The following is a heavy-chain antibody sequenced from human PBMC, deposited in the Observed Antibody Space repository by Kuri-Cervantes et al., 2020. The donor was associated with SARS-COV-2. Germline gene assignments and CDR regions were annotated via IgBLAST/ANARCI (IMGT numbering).Heavy chain of an antibody. Sequence: SETLSLTCTVSGGSISSYYWSWIRQPPGKGLEWIGEINHSGSTNYNPSLKSRVTISVDTSKNQFSLKLSSVTAADTAVYYCARGRITIFGVVIPYYYYGMDVWGQGTTVTVSS. CDR3: ARGRITIFGVVIPYYYYGMDV. V-gene: IGHV4-34*01. D-gene: IGHD3-3*01. CDR2: INHSGST. CDR1: GGSISSYY. J-gene: IGHJ6*02.